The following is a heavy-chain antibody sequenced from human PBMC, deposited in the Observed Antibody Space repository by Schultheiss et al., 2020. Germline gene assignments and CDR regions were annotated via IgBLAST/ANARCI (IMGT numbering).Heavy chain of an antibody. CDR2: IYSDGSK. V-gene: IGHV3-53*05. D-gene: IGHD2-2*01. J-gene: IGHJ6*02. Sequence: GGSLRLSCAVSGFTVSNDYMTWVRQAPGKGLEWVSIIYSDGSKYYANADSVRGRFTISRDSSENTVYLQMKSLTSDDTAVYYCARESIVVVPAANRASYYYGMDVWGQGTTVTVSS. CDR1: GFTVSNDY. CDR3: ARESIVVVPAANRASYYYGMDV.